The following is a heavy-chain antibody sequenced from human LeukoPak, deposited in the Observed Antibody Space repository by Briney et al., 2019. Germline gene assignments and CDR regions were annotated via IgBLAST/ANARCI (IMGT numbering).Heavy chain of an antibody. CDR3: ARDPVYYYGSGTYCDY. CDR1: GFTFSSYS. D-gene: IGHD3-10*01. J-gene: IGHJ4*02. Sequence: GGSLRLSCAASGFTFSSYSMNWVRQAPGKGLEWVSSISSSSSYIYYADSVKGRFTISRDNAKNSLYLQMNSLKTEDTAVYYCARDPVYYYGSGTYCDYWGQGTLVTVSS. CDR2: ISSSSSYI. V-gene: IGHV3-21*01.